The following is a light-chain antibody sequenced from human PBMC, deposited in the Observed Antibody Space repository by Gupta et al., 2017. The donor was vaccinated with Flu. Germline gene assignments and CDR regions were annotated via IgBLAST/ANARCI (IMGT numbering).Light chain of an antibody. Sequence: EIVMTQSPATLSVSPGEKVTLSCRASQSVNNNLAWYQQKPSQAPRLLIYFASTRDPGVAARFSGSGGGTELNLTISSRESEDFAVYYYQQHQNWPPWTFGQGTKVEVK. V-gene: IGKV3-15*01. CDR2: FAS. J-gene: IGKJ1*01. CDR3: QQHQNWPPWT. CDR1: QSVNNN.